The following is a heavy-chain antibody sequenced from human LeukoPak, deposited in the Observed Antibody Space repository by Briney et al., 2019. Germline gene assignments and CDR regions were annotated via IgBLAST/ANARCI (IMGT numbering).Heavy chain of an antibody. CDR3: ATSPSLGYNSSLTGVDY. J-gene: IGHJ4*02. D-gene: IGHD6-6*01. V-gene: IGHV3-21*01. CDR1: GFTFSCYS. CDR2: ISSSSGYI. Sequence: GGSLRLFCAPSGFTFSCYSINWLRQAPGRGVAWVSSISSSSGYILYADSVKPRFTISRDNAKNSLFLQMNSLRGEDTAVYYCATSPSLGYNSSLTGVDYWGQGTLVTVSS.